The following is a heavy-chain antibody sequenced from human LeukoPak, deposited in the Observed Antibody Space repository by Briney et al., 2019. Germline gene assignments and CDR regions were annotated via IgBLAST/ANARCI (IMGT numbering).Heavy chain of an antibody. CDR1: GGSISSSSYY. CDR2: IYYSGST. J-gene: IGHJ5*02. V-gene: IGHV4-39*07. D-gene: IGHD3-10*01. CDR3: ARVRISWFDP. Sequence: SETLSLTCTVSGGSISSSSYYWGWIRQPPGKGLEWIGSIYYSGSTYYNPSLKSRVTISVDKSKNQFSLKLSSVTAADTAVYYCARVRISWFDPWGQGTLVTVSS.